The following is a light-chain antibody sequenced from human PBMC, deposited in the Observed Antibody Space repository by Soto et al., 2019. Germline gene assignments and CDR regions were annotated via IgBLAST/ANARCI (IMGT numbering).Light chain of an antibody. CDR1: RSVDSN. J-gene: IGKJ1*01. V-gene: IGKV3-15*01. CDR2: GAS. CDR3: QQYNDWPPT. Sequence: EIVMTQSPATLSVSPGERATLSCRASRSVDSNLAWYQHKPGQAPRLLIYGASTRATGIPARFSGSGSGTEFTLSIGSLQSEDFAVYYCQQYNDWPPTFGQGTKVDI.